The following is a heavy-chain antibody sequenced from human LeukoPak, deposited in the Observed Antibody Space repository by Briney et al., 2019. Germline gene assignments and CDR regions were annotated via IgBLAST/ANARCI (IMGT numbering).Heavy chain of an antibody. J-gene: IGHJ3*02. CDR2: IYTSGST. CDR3: ARERRYSGSYVAFDI. V-gene: IGHV4-4*07. D-gene: IGHD1-26*01. Sequence: SETLSLTCTVSGGSISSYYWSWIRQPAGKGLEWIGRIYTSGSTNYNPSLKSRVTISVDTSKNQFSLKLSSVTAADTAVYYCARERRYSGSYVAFDIWGQGTMVTVSS. CDR1: GGSISSYY.